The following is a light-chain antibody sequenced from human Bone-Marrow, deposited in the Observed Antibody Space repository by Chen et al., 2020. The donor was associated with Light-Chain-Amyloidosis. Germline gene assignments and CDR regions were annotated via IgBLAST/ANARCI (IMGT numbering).Light chain of an antibody. J-gene: IGLJ3*02. V-gene: IGLV3-21*02. CDR3: QVWDRSSDRPV. Sequence: SYVLTQPSSVSGAPGQTATIACGGNNIGSTSVHWYQQTPGQAPLLVVYDDSYRPSGIPERLSGSNSGNTATLTISRVEAGDEADYYCQVWDRSSDRPVFGGGTKLTVL. CDR1: NIGSTS. CDR2: DDS.